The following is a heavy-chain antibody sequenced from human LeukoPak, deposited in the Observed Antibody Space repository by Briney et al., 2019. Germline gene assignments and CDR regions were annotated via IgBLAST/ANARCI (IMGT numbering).Heavy chain of an antibody. J-gene: IGHJ1*01. V-gene: IGHV1-3*01. Sequence: ASVKVSCKASGYTFTSYAMHWVRQAPGQRLEWMGWINAGNGNTKYSQKFQGRVTITRDTSASTAYMELSSLRSEDTAVYYCARGPIVDAEYFQHWGQGTLVTVSS. D-gene: IGHD2/OR15-2a*01. CDR1: GYTFTSYA. CDR3: ARGPIVDAEYFQH. CDR2: INAGNGNT.